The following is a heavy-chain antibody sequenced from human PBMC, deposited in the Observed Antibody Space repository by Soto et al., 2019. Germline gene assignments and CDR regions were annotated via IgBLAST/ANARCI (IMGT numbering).Heavy chain of an antibody. CDR2: IIPIFRTT. J-gene: IGHJ6*02. Sequence: QVQLVQSGAEVKKPGSSVKVSCKTSGGTFSTYAISWVRQAPGQGLEWMGGIIPIFRTTNYAQKFRGLVTITADESTGTAYMELSSLRTEDTAMYYCAREWARTNGWPRTPNYGMDVWGQGTTVTVSS. V-gene: IGHV1-69*01. CDR1: GGTFSTYA. D-gene: IGHD6-19*01. CDR3: AREWARTNGWPRTPNYGMDV.